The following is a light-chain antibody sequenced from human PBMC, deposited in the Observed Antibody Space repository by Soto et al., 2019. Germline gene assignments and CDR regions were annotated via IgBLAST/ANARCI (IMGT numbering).Light chain of an antibody. CDR3: QQYYSTPHT. Sequence: ETVMAHSPDSLAMSLDETATVNCKSIQSVLYSSNNKNYLTLYQQKPGHPPKRLIYWASTRESGVPDRFSGSGSGTDFTLTISILQAEDVAVYYCQQYYSTPHTFGGGTKVDIK. J-gene: IGKJ4*01. CDR1: QSVLYSSNNKNY. CDR2: WAS. V-gene: IGKV4-1*01.